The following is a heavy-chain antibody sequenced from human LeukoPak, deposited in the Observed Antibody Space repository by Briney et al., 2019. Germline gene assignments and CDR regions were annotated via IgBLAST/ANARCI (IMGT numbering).Heavy chain of an antibody. CDR2: ISYDGSNK. Sequence: PGGSLRLSCAASGFTFSSYGMHWVRQAPGKGLEWVAVISYDGSNKYYADSVRGRFTISRDNSKNTLYLQMNSLRAEDTAVYYCAKDTKIEYYFDYWGQGTLVTVSS. V-gene: IGHV3-30*18. D-gene: IGHD2-2*01. CDR1: GFTFSSYG. CDR3: AKDTKIEYYFDY. J-gene: IGHJ4*02.